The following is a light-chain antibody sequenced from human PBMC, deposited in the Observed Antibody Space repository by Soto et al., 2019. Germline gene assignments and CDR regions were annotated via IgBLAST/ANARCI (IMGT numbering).Light chain of an antibody. CDR2: DAS. Sequence: ELMLTQSPGTLSLYARGIATRSRRASQSVSLSLAWYQQKPGQAPRLLIYDASKRASGFPARFSGSGSGTDFTLTISSLEPEDFAVYYCQERTGWPPWTFGQGTKVDIK. CDR3: QERTGWPPWT. CDR1: QSVSLS. J-gene: IGKJ1*01. V-gene: IGKV3-11*01.